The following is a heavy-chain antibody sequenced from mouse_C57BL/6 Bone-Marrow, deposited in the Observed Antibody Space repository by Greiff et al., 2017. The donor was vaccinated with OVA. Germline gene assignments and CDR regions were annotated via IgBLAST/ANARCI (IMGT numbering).Heavy chain of an antibody. J-gene: IGHJ2*01. CDR1: GYTFTSCW. D-gene: IGHD2-3*01. CDR2: IDPSDSET. Sequence: QVQLQQSGAELVRPGSSVKLSCKASGYTFTSCWMHWVKQRPIQGLEWIGNIDPSDSETHYNQKFKDKATLTVDKSSSTAYMQLSSLTSEDSAVYYCARGSYDGYFFDYWGQGTTLTVSS. CDR3: ARGSYDGYFFDY. V-gene: IGHV1-52*01.